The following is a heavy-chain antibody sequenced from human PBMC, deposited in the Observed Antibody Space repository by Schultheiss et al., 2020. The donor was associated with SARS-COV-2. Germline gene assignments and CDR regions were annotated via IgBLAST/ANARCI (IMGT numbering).Heavy chain of an antibody. CDR1: GSTFSSYS. CDR3: ARERGWDLYYFDY. D-gene: IGHD6-19*01. CDR2: IWYDGSNK. Sequence: GGSLRLSCAASGSTFSSYSMHWVRQAPGKGLEWVAVIWYDGSNKYYADSVKGRFTISRDNSKNSLYLQMNSLRAEDTAVYYCARERGWDLYYFDYWGQGTLVTVSS. J-gene: IGHJ4*02. V-gene: IGHV3-30*07.